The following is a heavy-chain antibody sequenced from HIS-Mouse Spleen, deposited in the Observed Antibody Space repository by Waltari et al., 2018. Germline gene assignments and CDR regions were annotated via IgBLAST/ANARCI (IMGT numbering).Heavy chain of an antibody. CDR3: ARGFVDTAMVDY. V-gene: IGHV3-30-3*01. Sequence: QVQLVESGGGVVQPGRSLRLSCAASGFTFSSYAMHWVRQATGKGMDGVAVISYDGSNKYYADSVKGRFTISRDNSKNTLYLQMNSLRAEDTAVYYCARGFVDTAMVDYWGQGTLVTVSS. D-gene: IGHD5-18*01. J-gene: IGHJ4*02. CDR2: ISYDGSNK. CDR1: GFTFSSYA.